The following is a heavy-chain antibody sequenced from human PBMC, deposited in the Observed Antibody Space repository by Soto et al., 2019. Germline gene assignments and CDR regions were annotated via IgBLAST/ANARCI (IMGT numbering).Heavy chain of an antibody. CDR3: AKGQLLHCSSTSCYLGAFDI. CDR2: IIPIFGTA. J-gene: IGHJ3*02. D-gene: IGHD2-2*01. CDR1: GGTFSSYA. Sequence: ASVKVSCKASGGTFSSYAISWVRQAPGQGLERMGGIIPIFGTANYAQKFQGRVTITADESTSTAYMELSSTRSEDTAVYYCAKGQLLHCSSTSCYLGAFDIWGQGTMVTVSS. V-gene: IGHV1-69*13.